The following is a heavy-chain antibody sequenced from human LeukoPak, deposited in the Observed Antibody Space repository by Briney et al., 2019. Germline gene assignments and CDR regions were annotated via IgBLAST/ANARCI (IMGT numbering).Heavy chain of an antibody. CDR2: ISYDGSNK. Sequence: PGGSLRLSCAASGFTFSSYAMHWVRQAPGKGLEWVAVISYDGSNKYYADSVKGRFTISRDNSKNTLYLQMNSLRAEDTAVYYCARDLIAVAGHYYYYYGMDVWGQGTTVTVSS. D-gene: IGHD6-19*01. CDR1: GFTFSSYA. CDR3: ARDLIAVAGHYYYYYGMDV. J-gene: IGHJ6*02. V-gene: IGHV3-30-3*01.